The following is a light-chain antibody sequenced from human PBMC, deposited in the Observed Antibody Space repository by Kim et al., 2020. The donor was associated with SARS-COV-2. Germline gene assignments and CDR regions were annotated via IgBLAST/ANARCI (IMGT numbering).Light chain of an antibody. Sequence: PTTSSGPEASSAVGGYEEDTASQQHAGNAPKLMIFDVSIRPSGVSSRFSGYNSGNTASLTISGLQAEDETDYYCSSYTSSSTYVVFGGGTQLTVL. CDR1: SSAVGGYEE. CDR2: DVS. CDR3: SSYTSSSTYVV. V-gene: IGLV2-14*04. J-gene: IGLJ2*01.